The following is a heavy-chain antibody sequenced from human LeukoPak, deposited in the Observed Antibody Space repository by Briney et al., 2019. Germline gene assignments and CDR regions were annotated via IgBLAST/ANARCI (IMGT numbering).Heavy chain of an antibody. CDR2: INPSGGST. Sequence: ASVKVSCKASGYTFTSYYMHWVRQAPGQGLEWMGLINPSGGSTSYAQKFQGRVTMTRDTSTSTVYMELSSLRSEDTAVYYCATRRYYYDSSGYGDAFDIWGQGTMVTVSS. D-gene: IGHD3-22*01. V-gene: IGHV1-46*01. J-gene: IGHJ3*02. CDR3: ATRRYYYDSSGYGDAFDI. CDR1: GYTFTSYY.